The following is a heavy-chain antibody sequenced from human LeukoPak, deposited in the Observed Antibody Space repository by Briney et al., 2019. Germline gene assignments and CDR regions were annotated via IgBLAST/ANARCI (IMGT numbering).Heavy chain of an antibody. Sequence: GGSLRLSCAASGFTFSDYYMSWIRQAPGKGLEWVSYISSSSSCTNYADSVKGRFTISRDNAKNSLYLQMNSLRAEDTAVYYCARSHYDYVWGSYRQDYWGQGTLVTVSS. D-gene: IGHD3-16*02. V-gene: IGHV3-11*06. CDR3: ARSHYDYVWGSYRQDY. CDR1: GFTFSDYY. CDR2: ISSSSSCT. J-gene: IGHJ4*02.